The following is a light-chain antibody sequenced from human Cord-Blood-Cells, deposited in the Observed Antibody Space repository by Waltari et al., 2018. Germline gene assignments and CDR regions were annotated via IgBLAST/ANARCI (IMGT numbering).Light chain of an antibody. CDR1: SSDVGGYNY. CDR3: CSYAGSYTLV. J-gene: IGLJ2*01. V-gene: IGLV2-11*01. Sequence: QSALTQPRSVSGYPGQSVTIPCTGTSSDVGGYNYVSWYQQPPGKAPKLMIYDVSKRPSGVPDRFSGSKSGNTASLTISGLQAEDEADYYCCSYAGSYTLVFGGGTKLTVL. CDR2: DVS.